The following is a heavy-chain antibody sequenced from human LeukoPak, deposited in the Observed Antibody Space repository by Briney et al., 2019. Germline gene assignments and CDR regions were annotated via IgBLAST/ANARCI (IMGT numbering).Heavy chain of an antibody. Sequence: SETLSLTCTVSGGSISSYYWSWIRQPPGKGLEWIGYIYYSGSTNYNPSLKSRVTISVDTSKNQFSLKLSSVTAADTAVYYCARGGELYDYYYYMDVWGKGTTVTISS. D-gene: IGHD3-10*01. CDR1: GGSISSYY. CDR2: IYYSGST. V-gene: IGHV4-59*01. J-gene: IGHJ6*03. CDR3: ARGGELYDYYYYMDV.